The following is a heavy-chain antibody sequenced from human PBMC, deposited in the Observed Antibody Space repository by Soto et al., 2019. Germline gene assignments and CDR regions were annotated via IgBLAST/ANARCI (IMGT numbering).Heavy chain of an antibody. CDR2: IYSSGVT. CDR3: ARCLKYSSPDY. V-gene: IGHV4-59*01. D-gene: IGHD6-13*01. J-gene: IGHJ4*02. CDR1: GGSIDYYY. Sequence: SQTLSLTCTVSGGSIDYYYWTWIRQPPGKGLEWIGYIYSSGVTNYNPSLKSRVTISVDTSKNQFSLRLTSVTAADTAVYYCARCLKYSSPDYWGQGTLVTVYS.